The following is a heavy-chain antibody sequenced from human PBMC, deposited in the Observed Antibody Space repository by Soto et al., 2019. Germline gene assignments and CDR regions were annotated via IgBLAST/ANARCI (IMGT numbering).Heavy chain of an antibody. CDR1: GFTFSNAW. CDR2: IKSKTDGGTT. V-gene: IGHV3-15*01. J-gene: IGHJ5*02. Sequence: GGSLRLSCAASGFTFSNAWMSWVRQAPGKGLEWVGRIKSKTDGGTTDYAAPVKGRFTISRDDSKNTLYLQMNSLKTEDTAVYYCARGWPNYALRYFDSALNWFDPWGQGTLVTVSS. CDR3: ARGWPNYALRYFDSALNWFDP. D-gene: IGHD3-9*01.